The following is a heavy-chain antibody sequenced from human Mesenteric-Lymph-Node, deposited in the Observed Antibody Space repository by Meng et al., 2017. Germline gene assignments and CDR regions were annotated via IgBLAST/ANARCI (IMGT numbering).Heavy chain of an antibody. CDR1: GFTFSSYE. D-gene: IGHD6-19*01. Sequence: GESLKISCAASGFTFSSYEMNWVRQAPGKGLEWVSYISNSGSTIYYAASVKGRFTISRDNTKNSLFLQMNSLRAEDTAVYYCAKKDVAVAGAFDLWGQGTMVTVSS. CDR3: AKKDVAVAGAFDL. CDR2: ISNSGSTI. J-gene: IGHJ3*01. V-gene: IGHV3-48*03.